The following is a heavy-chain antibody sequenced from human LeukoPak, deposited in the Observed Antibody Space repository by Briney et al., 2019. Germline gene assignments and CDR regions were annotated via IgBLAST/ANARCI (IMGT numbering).Heavy chain of an antibody. CDR2: IKQDGSEK. J-gene: IGHJ4*02. Sequence: GGSLRLSCAASGFTFSSFWMKWVRQAPGKGLEWVANIKQDGSEKYYVDSVRGRFTISGDNAKNSLYLQMNSLRTEDTAVYYCAAGGAYWGQGTLVTVSS. D-gene: IGHD2-8*02. CDR3: AAGGAY. V-gene: IGHV3-7*03. CDR1: GFTFSSFW.